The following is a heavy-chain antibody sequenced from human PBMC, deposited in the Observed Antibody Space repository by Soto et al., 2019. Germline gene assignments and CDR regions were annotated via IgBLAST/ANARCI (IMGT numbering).Heavy chain of an antibody. V-gene: IGHV3-64D*06. Sequence: HPGGSLRLSCSASGFTFSSYAMHWVRQSPGKGLEYVSAISSNGGSTYYADSVKGRFTMSRENSNNTLYLQMSSLRAEDTAVYYCVKSVFLGFWELLSPKPGKYGMDVWGQGTTVTVSS. CDR3: VKSVFLGFWELLSPKPGKYGMDV. CDR2: ISSNGGST. CDR1: GFTFSSYA. D-gene: IGHD3-10*01. J-gene: IGHJ6*02.